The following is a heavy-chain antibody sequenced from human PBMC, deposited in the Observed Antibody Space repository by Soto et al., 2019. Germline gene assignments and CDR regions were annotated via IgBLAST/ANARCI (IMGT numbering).Heavy chain of an antibody. V-gene: IGHV3-30*18. CDR1: GFTFSSYG. D-gene: IGHD3-22*01. Sequence: GGSLRLSCAASGFTFSSYGMHWVRQAPGKGLEWVAVISYDGSNKYYADSVKGRFTISRDNSKNTLYLQMNSLRAEDTAVYYCAKPGAFGSSGYYDNYFDYWGQGTLVTVSS. J-gene: IGHJ4*02. CDR3: AKPGAFGSSGYYDNYFDY. CDR2: ISYDGSNK.